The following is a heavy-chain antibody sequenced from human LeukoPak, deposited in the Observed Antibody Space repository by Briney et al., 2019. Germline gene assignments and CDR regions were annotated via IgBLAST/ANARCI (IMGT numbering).Heavy chain of an antibody. V-gene: IGHV4-39*01. J-gene: IGHJ4*01. Sequence: PSETLSLTCTVSGGSTSSSSFYWGWIRQSPGKGLEWIGNIYYSGSTYYNPSLKSRVTMSVDTSKNQFSVKLSSVTAADTSVYYCARHGGGSYLYYIDYWGQGTLVTVSS. CDR3: ARHGGGSYLYYIDY. CDR2: IYYSGST. D-gene: IGHD1-26*01. CDR1: GGSTSSSSFY.